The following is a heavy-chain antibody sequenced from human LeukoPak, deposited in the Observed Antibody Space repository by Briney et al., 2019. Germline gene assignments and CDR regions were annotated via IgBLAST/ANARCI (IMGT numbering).Heavy chain of an antibody. CDR1: GGSISSYY. D-gene: IGHD5-12*01. CDR2: IYYSGST. CDR3: ARVKRDSEVGWLRLEGDYYYYYYMDV. V-gene: IGHV4-59*01. Sequence: SETLSLTCTVSGGSISSYYWSWIRQPPGKGLEWIGYIYYSGSTNYNPSLKSRVTISVDTSKNQFSPKLSSVTAADTAVYYCARVKRDSEVGWLRLEGDYYYYYYMDVWGKGTTVTISS. J-gene: IGHJ6*03.